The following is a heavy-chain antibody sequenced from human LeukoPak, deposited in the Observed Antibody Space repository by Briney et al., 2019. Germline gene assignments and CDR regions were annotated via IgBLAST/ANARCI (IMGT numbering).Heavy chain of an antibody. CDR2: ISAYNGNT. CDR1: GGTFSSYA. J-gene: IGHJ4*02. V-gene: IGHV1-18*01. D-gene: IGHD6-19*01. Sequence: ASVKVSCKASGGTFSSYAISWVRQAPGQGLEWMGWISAYNGNTKYAQKLQGRVTMTTDTSTSTAYMELRSLRSDDTAVYYCARSEQWLVPDYWGQGTLVTVSS. CDR3: ARSEQWLVPDY.